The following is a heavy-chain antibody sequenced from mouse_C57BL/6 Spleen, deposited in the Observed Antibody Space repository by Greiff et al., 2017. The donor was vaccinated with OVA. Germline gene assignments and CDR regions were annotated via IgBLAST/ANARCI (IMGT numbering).Heavy chain of an antibody. V-gene: IGHV1-64*01. CDR2: IHPNSGST. J-gene: IGHJ1*03. D-gene: IGHD6-2*01. Sequence: QVQLQQPGAELVKPGASVKLSCKASGYTFTSYWMHWVKQRPGQGLEWIGMIHPNSGSTNYNEKFKSKATLTVDKSSSTAYMQLSSLTSEDSAVYYCARPGLPSRGYWYFDVWGTGTTVTVSS. CDR3: ARPGLPSRGYWYFDV. CDR1: GYTFTSYW.